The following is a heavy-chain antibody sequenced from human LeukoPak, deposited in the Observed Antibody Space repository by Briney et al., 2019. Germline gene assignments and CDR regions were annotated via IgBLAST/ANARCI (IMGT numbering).Heavy chain of an antibody. CDR2: ISDSGGNT. V-gene: IGHV3-23*01. Sequence: GGSLRLSCAASGFTFSNSAVSWVRQAPGKGLEWVSSISDSGGNTYYADSVKGRFTISRDNSKNTLYLQMNSLRAEDTAVYYCAREEYDSSGYGAFDIWGQGTMVTVSS. D-gene: IGHD3-22*01. CDR1: GFTFSNSA. J-gene: IGHJ3*02. CDR3: AREEYDSSGYGAFDI.